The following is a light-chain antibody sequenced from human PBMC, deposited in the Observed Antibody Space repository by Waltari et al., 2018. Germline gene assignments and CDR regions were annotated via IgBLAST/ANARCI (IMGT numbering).Light chain of an antibody. CDR2: YGS. V-gene: IGKV6-21*01. J-gene: IGKJ2*01. CDR1: ESIGSS. CDR3: HQTTLLPS. Sequence: EVVLTQSPDFQSVTPKETVTITCRASESIGSSLHWYQQKPDQSPKLLVMYGSQSFSGVPSRFRGSGSVTDFTLTINGLEAEDAATYFCHQTTLLPSFGQGTKLEIK.